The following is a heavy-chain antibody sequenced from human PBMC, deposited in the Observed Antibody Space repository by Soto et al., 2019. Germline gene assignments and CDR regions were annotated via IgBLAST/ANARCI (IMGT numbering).Heavy chain of an antibody. D-gene: IGHD2-15*01. CDR2: INAGNGNT. Sequence: ASVKVSCKASGYTFTSYAMHWVRQAPGQRLEWMGWINAGNGNTKYSQKFQGRVTITRDTSASTAYMELSSLRSEDTAVYYCARESARVGYCSGGSCYSRPFDYWGQGTLVTVSS. CDR3: ARESARVGYCSGGSCYSRPFDY. CDR1: GYTFTSYA. J-gene: IGHJ4*02. V-gene: IGHV1-3*01.